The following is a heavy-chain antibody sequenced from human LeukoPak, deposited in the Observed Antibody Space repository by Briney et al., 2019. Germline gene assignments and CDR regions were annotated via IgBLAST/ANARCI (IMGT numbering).Heavy chain of an antibody. Sequence: GGSLRLSCAASGFTFSSYWMHWVRQAPGKGLVWVSRINSDGSSTSYADSVKGRFTISRDNAKNTLYLQMNSLRAEDTAVYYCARERAAAGHTLSYYYYGMDVRGQGTTVAVSS. CDR1: GFTFSSYW. J-gene: IGHJ6*02. V-gene: IGHV3-74*01. CDR3: ARERAAAGHTLSYYYYGMDV. CDR2: INSDGSST. D-gene: IGHD6-13*01.